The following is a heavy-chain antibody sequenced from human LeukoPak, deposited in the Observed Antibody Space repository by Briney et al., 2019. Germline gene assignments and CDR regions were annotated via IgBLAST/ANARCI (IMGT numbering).Heavy chain of an antibody. D-gene: IGHD3-22*01. CDR1: GFTFSSYG. J-gene: IGHJ6*03. CDR3: AKDWYYYDSSGYYMVYYYYYMDV. Sequence: GGSLRLSCAASGFTFSSYGMHWVRQAPGKGLEWVAFIRYDGSNKYYADSVKGRFTISRDNSKNTLYLQMNSLRAEDTAVYYCAKDWYYYDSSGYYMVYYYYYMDVWGKGTTVTISS. CDR2: IRYDGSNK. V-gene: IGHV3-30*02.